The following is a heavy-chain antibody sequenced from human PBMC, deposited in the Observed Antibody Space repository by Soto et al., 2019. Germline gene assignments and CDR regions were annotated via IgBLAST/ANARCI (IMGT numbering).Heavy chain of an antibody. Sequence: ASAKLSSEACGCSFASCARHWARQAPGQRHEWIGWINAGKGNTKYPQKFEGRVTITSDVSARTAYMELSSLRSEDTAVYYCAGVNGSRAAPFAPWGQGALVTVSS. CDR1: GCSFASCA. CDR3: AGVNGSRAAPFAP. D-gene: IGHD2-8*01. V-gene: IGHV1-3*01. J-gene: IGHJ5*02. CDR2: INAGKGNT.